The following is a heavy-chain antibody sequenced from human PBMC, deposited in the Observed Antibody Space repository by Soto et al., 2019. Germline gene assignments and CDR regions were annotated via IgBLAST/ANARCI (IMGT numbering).Heavy chain of an antibody. CDR3: ARDGGYDTLSGV. CDR2: IYYSVST. V-gene: IGHV4-30-4*01. CDR1: GGSISSGDYY. J-gene: IGHJ6*04. D-gene: IGHD3-22*01. Sequence: PSETLSLTCTVSGGSISSGDYYWSWIHQPPGKGLEWIGYIYYSVSTYYNPSLKSRVTISVDTSKNQFSLKLSSVTAADTAVYYCARDGGYDTLSGVWGKGNTINVSS.